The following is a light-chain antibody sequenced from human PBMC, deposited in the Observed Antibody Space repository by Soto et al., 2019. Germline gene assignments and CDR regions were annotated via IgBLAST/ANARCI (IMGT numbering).Light chain of an antibody. Sequence: DIVMTQSRGTLSVSPGERATLSCRASQSVSSHLAWYQQKAGQAPRLLIYDASHRATGIPARFSGSGSGTDFTLTINSLEPEDFALYYCQQRYNWPPTFGQGTKVDI. CDR2: DAS. CDR3: QQRYNWPPT. J-gene: IGKJ1*01. CDR1: QSVSSH. V-gene: IGKV3-11*01.